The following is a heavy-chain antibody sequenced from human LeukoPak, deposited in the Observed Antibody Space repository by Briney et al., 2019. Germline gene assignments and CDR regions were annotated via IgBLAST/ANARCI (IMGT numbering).Heavy chain of an antibody. Sequence: GGSQRLSCAASGFTFSSYWMSWVRQAPGKGLEWVADIKQDGSEKNYVDSVKGRFTISRDNAKNPLYLQMNSLRAEDTAVYYCARAIGIWSGYSYWGQGTLVTVSS. V-gene: IGHV3-7*01. D-gene: IGHD3-3*01. CDR2: IKQDGSEK. CDR1: GFTFSSYW. J-gene: IGHJ4*02. CDR3: ARAIGIWSGYSY.